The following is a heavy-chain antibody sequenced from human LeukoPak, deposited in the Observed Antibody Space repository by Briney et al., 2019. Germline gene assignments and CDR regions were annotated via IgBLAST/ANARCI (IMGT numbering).Heavy chain of an antibody. J-gene: IGHJ4*02. D-gene: IGHD5-12*01. V-gene: IGHV3-9*01. CDR1: GFIFNNYA. CDR3: ARVDIVATINDY. CDR2: ISWNSGTI. Sequence: GGSLRLSCAGSGFIFNNYAMHWVRQPPGKGPEWVSGISWNSGTIDYADSVRGRFTISRDNAKNTLYLQMNSLRAEDTAVYYCARVDIVATINDYWGQGTLVTVSS.